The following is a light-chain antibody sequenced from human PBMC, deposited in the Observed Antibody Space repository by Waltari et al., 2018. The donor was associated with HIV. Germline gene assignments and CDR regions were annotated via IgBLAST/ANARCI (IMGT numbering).Light chain of an antibody. CDR3: QVWENGLVV. CDR1: NIARQN. CDR2: ANT. Sequence: SYELTQSLSAVSVSLGQTARITCGGDNIARQNVHMYQQKRGQAPVVVIYANTNRPSVIPMRFSGSNSGNEATLTISRAPAGDDADYYCQVWENGLVVFGAGTKLTVL. V-gene: IGLV3-9*01. J-gene: IGLJ2*01.